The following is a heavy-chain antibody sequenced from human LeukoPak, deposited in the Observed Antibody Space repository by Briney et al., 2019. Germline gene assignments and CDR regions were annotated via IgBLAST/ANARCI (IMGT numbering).Heavy chain of an antibody. V-gene: IGHV3-53*01. Sequence: GGSLRLSCAASGFTVSNNYISWVRQAPGKGLEWVSVIYSGGSTKYADSVKARFTISRDNSKNTVYLQMSSLRADDTAVYYCARATLDNWGQGTLVTVSS. CDR1: GFTVSNNY. CDR2: IYSGGST. J-gene: IGHJ4*02. CDR3: ARATLDN.